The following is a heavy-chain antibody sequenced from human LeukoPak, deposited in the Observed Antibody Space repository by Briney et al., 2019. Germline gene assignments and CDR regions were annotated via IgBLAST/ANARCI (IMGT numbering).Heavy chain of an antibody. Sequence: SETLSLTCTVSGDSMSNYYWSWIRQPPGKGLEWSGYIYNSGSTKYNPSLKSRVTISVDTSKNQFSLKLSSVTAADTAVYYCARYYDILTGYYRSYYFDYWGQGTLVTVSS. J-gene: IGHJ4*02. CDR2: IYNSGST. CDR1: GDSMSNYY. CDR3: ARYYDILTGYYRSYYFDY. V-gene: IGHV4-59*01. D-gene: IGHD3-9*01.